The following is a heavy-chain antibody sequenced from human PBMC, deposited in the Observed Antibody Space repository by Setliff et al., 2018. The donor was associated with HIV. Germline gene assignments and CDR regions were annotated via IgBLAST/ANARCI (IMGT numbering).Heavy chain of an antibody. CDR3: ARSAARTAGTTVVAPYDY. Sequence: PSETLSLTCTVSGGSISSSSYYWGWIRQPPGKGLEWIGYINYSGSTNYNPSLKSRVTISIDMSKNQFSLKLSSVTAADTAVYYCARSAARTAGTTVVAPYDYWGQGTLVTVSS. D-gene: IGHD2-15*01. V-gene: IGHV4-61*05. CDR2: INYSGST. CDR1: GGSISSSSYY. J-gene: IGHJ4*02.